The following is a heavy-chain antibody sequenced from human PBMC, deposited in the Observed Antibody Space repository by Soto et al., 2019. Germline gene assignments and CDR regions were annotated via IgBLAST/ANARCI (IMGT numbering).Heavy chain of an antibody. V-gene: IGHV3-21*01. CDR3: ARDSPRPFSGYDFDY. D-gene: IGHD5-12*01. Sequence: GGSLRLSCAASVFTFSNYAMSWVRQAPGKGLEWVSSISSSSSYIYYADSVKGRFTISRDNAKNSLYLQMNSLRAEDTAVYYCARDSPRPFSGYDFDYWGQGTLVTVSS. CDR1: VFTFSNYA. J-gene: IGHJ4*02. CDR2: ISSSSSYI.